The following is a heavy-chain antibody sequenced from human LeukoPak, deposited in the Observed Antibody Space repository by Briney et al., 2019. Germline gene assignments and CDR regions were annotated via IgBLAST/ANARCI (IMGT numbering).Heavy chain of an antibody. CDR3: ARGIAAAASDY. D-gene: IGHD6-13*01. J-gene: IGHJ4*02. CDR1: GDYISGSSYS. CDR2: IYYSGST. V-gene: IGHV4-39*07. Sequence: SETLSLTCTVSGDYISGSSYSWGWIRQPPGKGLEWIGSIYYSGSTYYNPSLKSRVTISVDTSKNQFSLKLSSVTAADTAVYYCARGIAAAASDYWGQGTLVTVSS.